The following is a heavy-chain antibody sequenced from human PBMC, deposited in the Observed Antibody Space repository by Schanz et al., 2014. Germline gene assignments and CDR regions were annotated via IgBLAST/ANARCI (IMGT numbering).Heavy chain of an antibody. Sequence: VQLVESGGGVVQPGRSLRLSCAASGFTFSSYGMHWVRQVPGKGLEWVSCTNGDGTNAKYADSVKGRFTISRDNAKKTLSLQMISLRAEDTAIYFCTRSYYDFSWGSYRFRAFDIWGQGTTXIVSS. CDR1: GFTFSSYG. CDR2: TNGDGTNA. D-gene: IGHD3-16*02. J-gene: IGHJ3*02. CDR3: TRSYYDFSWGSYRFRAFDI. V-gene: IGHV3-74*02.